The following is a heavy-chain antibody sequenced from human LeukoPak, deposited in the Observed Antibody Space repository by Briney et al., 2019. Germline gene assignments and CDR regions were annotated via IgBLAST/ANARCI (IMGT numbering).Heavy chain of an antibody. D-gene: IGHD3-22*01. CDR3: ARVSPNYYDSSGYYCDY. CDR1: GYTFTSYG. V-gene: IGHV1-18*01. CDR2: ISAYNGNT. Sequence: ASVKVSCKAPGYTFTSYGISWVRQAPGQGLEWMGWISAYNGNTNYAQKLQGRVTMTTDTSTSTAYMELRSLRSDDTAVYYCARVSPNYYDSSGYYCDYWGQGTLVTVSS. J-gene: IGHJ4*02.